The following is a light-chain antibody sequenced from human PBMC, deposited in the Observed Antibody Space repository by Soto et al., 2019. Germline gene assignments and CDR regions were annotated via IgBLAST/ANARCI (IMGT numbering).Light chain of an antibody. V-gene: IGKV3-20*01. CDR3: QQYGSSPLT. J-gene: IGKJ1*01. Sequence: EIVLTQSPGTLSLSPGERATLSCRASQSVSGDYLVWYQQKPGQAPRLLIYGASNRATGIPDRFSGSGSGTDFTLTISRLEPEDFAVFYCQQYGSSPLTFGQGTKVDIK. CDR1: QSVSGDY. CDR2: GAS.